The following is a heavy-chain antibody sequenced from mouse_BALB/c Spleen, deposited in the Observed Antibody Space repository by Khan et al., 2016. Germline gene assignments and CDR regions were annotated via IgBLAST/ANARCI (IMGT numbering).Heavy chain of an antibody. CDR2: ILPGGGTT. CDR3: ARRRDYGSSPAWFAY. CDR1: GYTFRSYW. D-gene: IGHD1-1*01. V-gene: IGHV1-9*01. J-gene: IGHJ3*01. Sequence: QVQLQQSGAELMKPGASVKISCKATGYTFRSYWIEWVKQRPGHGLEWIGEILPGGGTTNYNEKFQGKAIFTAESSSNPAYMQFSSLTSEDSAVYYCARRRDYGSSPAWFAYWGQGTLVTVSA.